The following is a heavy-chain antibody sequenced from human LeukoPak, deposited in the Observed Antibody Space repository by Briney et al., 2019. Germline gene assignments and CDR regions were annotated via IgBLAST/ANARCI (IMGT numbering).Heavy chain of an antibody. CDR3: ARGELLADY. CDR1: GYPFTDQF. CDR2: INPNSGDT. D-gene: IGHD3-10*01. Sequence: ASVKVSCKASGYPFTDQFINWVRQAPGRGLEWMGWINPNSGDTNYEQRFQGRVTMTRDTSISIAYMDLTRLASDDTAVYYCARGELLADYWGQGTLVTVSS. V-gene: IGHV1-2*02. J-gene: IGHJ4*02.